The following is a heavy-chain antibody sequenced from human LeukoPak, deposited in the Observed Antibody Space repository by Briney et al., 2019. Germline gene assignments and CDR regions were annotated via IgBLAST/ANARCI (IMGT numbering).Heavy chain of an antibody. Sequence: ASVKVSCKASGYTFTSYYMHWVRQAPGQGLEWMGIINPSGGSTSYAQKFQGRVTMTRNTSISTTYLELSSLRSEDTAIYYCATRIRGVIYWGQGTLVTVSS. CDR1: GYTFTSYY. V-gene: IGHV1-46*01. J-gene: IGHJ4*02. D-gene: IGHD2/OR15-2a*01. CDR2: INPSGGST. CDR3: ATRIRGVIY.